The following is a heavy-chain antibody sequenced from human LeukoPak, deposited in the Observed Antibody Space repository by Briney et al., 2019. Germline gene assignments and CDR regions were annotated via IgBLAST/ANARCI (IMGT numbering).Heavy chain of an antibody. CDR3: AKDADSTILELFDY. J-gene: IGHJ4*02. CDR1: GFTVCSNY. CDR2: ISGSGGST. Sequence: GGSLRLSCAASGFTVCSNYMSWVRQAPGKGLEWVSGISGSGGSTNYAYSVKGRFTISRDNSKNTLYLQMNSLRAEDTAVYYCAKDADSTILELFDYWGQGTLVTVSS. D-gene: IGHD1-7*01. V-gene: IGHV3-23*01.